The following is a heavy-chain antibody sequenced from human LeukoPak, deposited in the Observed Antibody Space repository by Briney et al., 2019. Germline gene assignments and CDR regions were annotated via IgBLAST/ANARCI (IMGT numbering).Heavy chain of an antibody. Sequence: GGSPRLSCAASEFTFSIYAMSWVRQAPGRGLEWVASITSTGESTLYAGSVKGRFTISRDNSKYTVYLQMNSLRAEDTAIYYCAKDRPNYFGTNGHYYRRDGDFWGQGTLVTVSS. CDR1: EFTFSIYA. J-gene: IGHJ4*02. CDR2: ITSTGEST. V-gene: IGHV3-23*01. CDR3: AKDRPNYFGTNGHYYRRDGDF. D-gene: IGHD3-22*01.